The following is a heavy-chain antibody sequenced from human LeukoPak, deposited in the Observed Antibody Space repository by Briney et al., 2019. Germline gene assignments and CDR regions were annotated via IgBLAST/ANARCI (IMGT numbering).Heavy chain of an antibody. Sequence: GRSLRLSCAASGFTFRTYGMHWVRQAPGKGLEWVANIKQDGSEQYYVDSVKGRFTISRDNAKNSLFLQMNSLRGEDTAVYYCTREYLTVSYFDYWGQGTLVTVSS. V-gene: IGHV3-7*05. CDR1: GFTFRTYG. J-gene: IGHJ4*02. D-gene: IGHD4-11*01. CDR3: TREYLTVSYFDY. CDR2: IKQDGSEQ.